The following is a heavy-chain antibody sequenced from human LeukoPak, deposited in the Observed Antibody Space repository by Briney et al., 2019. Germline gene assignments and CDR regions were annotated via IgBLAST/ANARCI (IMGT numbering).Heavy chain of an antibody. CDR3: AELMVGGLTKSPFDS. CDR2: IHWTGGIV. CDR1: GFTFGDYS. J-gene: IGHJ4*02. V-gene: IGHV3-9*01. Sequence: GGSLRLSCAGSGFTFGDYSMHWVRQAPGKGLEWISGIHWTGGIVAYAASVKGRFTISRDNAKNSLYLEMNSLKPEDTALNYCAELMVGGLTKSPFDSWGQGTLVTVSS. D-gene: IGHD3-10*01.